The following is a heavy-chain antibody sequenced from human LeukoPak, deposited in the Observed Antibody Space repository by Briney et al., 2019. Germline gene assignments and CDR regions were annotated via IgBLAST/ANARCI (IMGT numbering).Heavy chain of an antibody. V-gene: IGHV4-4*07. J-gene: IGHJ4*02. CDR2: IYASGTT. CDR1: GGSISSSF. Sequence: ASETLSLTCTVSGGSISSSFWSWIRQPAGKGLEWIGRIYASGTTHYNPSLQSRVTMSLDTSKNQFSLKLNSVTAADTAVYYCVRDGPGAVAANYYFDYWGQGTLVTVSS. CDR3: VRDGPGAVAANYYFDY. D-gene: IGHD6-19*01.